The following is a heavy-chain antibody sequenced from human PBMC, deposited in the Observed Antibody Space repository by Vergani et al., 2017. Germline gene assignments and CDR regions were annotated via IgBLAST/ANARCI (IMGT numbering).Heavy chain of an antibody. CDR1: GGSISSSSYY. Sequence: QLQLQESGPGLVKPSETLSLTCTVSGGSISSSSYYWGWIRQPPGKGLEWIGSIYYSGSTYYNPSLKSRVTISVDTSKNQFSLKLSSVTAADTAVYYCARGVEDEVWGSYRGEGXFDPWGQGTLVTVSS. V-gene: IGHV4-39*07. D-gene: IGHD3-16*02. CDR3: ARGVEDEVWGSYRGEGXFDP. CDR2: IYYSGST. J-gene: IGHJ5*02.